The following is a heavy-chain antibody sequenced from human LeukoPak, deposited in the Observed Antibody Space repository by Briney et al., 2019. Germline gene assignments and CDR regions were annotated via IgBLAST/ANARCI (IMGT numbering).Heavy chain of an antibody. CDR3: ASWGNIAAAGTDY. CDR2: IKQDGSEK. CDR1: GFTFSSYG. Sequence: GGSLRLSCAASGFTFSSYGMHWVRQAPGKGLEWVANIKQDGSEKYYVDSVKGRFTISRDNAKNSLYLQMNSLRAEDTAVYYCASWGNIAAAGTDYWGQGTLVTVSS. D-gene: IGHD6-13*01. J-gene: IGHJ4*02. V-gene: IGHV3-7*01.